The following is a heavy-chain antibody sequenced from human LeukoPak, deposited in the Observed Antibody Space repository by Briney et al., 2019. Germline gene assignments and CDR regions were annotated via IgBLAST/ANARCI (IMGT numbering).Heavy chain of an antibody. CDR1: GFTFSSYW. CDR2: IKQDGSEK. Sequence: GGSLRLSCAASGFTFSSYWMSWVRQAPGKGLEWVANIKQDGSEKYYVDSVKGRFTISRDNAKNSLYLQMNSLRAEDTAVYYCAKDRRLPWDYFDSWGQGTLVTVSS. D-gene: IGHD5-18*01. CDR3: AKDRRLPWDYFDS. J-gene: IGHJ4*02. V-gene: IGHV3-7*03.